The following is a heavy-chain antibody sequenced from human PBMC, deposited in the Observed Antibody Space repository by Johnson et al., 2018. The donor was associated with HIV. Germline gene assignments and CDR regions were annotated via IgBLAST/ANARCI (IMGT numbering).Heavy chain of an antibody. J-gene: IGHJ3*02. CDR3: ARDGIYSSPHDAYDI. V-gene: IGHV3-9*01. D-gene: IGHD6-19*01. CDR1: GFTFDDYA. Sequence: VESGGGLIQPGRSLRLSCAASGFTFDDYAMHWVRQTPGKGPEWISGLSWNSNTIGYADSVKGRFTISRDNAKSSLFLQMDNLRSEDTALYYCARDGIYSSPHDAYDIWGQGTMVTVSS. CDR2: LSWNSNTI.